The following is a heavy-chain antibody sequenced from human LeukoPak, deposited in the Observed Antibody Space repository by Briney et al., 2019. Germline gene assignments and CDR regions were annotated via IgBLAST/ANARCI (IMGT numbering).Heavy chain of an antibody. CDR3: ASLAPITMVRGVIIGPEYYFDY. CDR1: GFTFDDYA. D-gene: IGHD3-10*01. J-gene: IGHJ4*02. V-gene: IGHV3-9*01. CDR2: ISWNSGSI. Sequence: GGSLRLSCAASGFTFDDYAMHWVRQAPGKGLEWVSVISWNSGSIGYADSVKGRFTISRDNAKNSLYLQMNSLRAEDTAVYYCASLAPITMVRGVIIGPEYYFDYWGQGTLVTVSS.